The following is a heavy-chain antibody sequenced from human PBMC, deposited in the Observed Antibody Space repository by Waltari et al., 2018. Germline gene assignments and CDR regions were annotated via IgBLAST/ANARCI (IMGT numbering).Heavy chain of an antibody. CDR2: FDPEDGET. CDR1: GYTLTELS. CDR3: ATGGLRWCSGGSCYSGWFDP. D-gene: IGHD2-15*01. J-gene: IGHJ5*02. Sequence: QVQLVQSGAEVKKPGASVKVSCKVSGYTLTELSMHWVRQAPGKGLEWMGGFDPEDGETIYAQKFQGRVTMTEDTSTDTAYMELSSLRSEDTAVYYCATGGLRWCSGGSCYSGWFDPWGQGTLVTVSS. V-gene: IGHV1-24*01.